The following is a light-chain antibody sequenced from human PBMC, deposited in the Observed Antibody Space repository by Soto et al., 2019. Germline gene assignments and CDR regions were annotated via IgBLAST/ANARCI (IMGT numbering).Light chain of an antibody. CDR2: DVS. V-gene: IGKV1-5*01. CDR3: QQYNTFWT. J-gene: IGKJ1*01. Sequence: DIQMTQSPSTVSASVGDRVTISCRASQSISSWLAWYQQKPGKAPKLLIYDVSSLESGVPSRFSGSGSGTEFTLTISSLQPDDSATYYCQQYNTFWTFGQGTKVEVK. CDR1: QSISSW.